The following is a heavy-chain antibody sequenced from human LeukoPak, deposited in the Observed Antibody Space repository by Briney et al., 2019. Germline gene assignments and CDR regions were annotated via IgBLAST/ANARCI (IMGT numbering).Heavy chain of an antibody. D-gene: IGHD6-19*01. CDR1: GFTVIINY. V-gene: IGHV3-53*01. CDR2: IYSGGGT. J-gene: IGHJ4*02. Sequence: PGGSLRLSCAASGFTVIINYMTWVRQAPGKGLEWVSVIYSGGGTYYADSVKGRFTISRDNSKNTLYLQMNSLRAEDTAVYYCARDNGRSSGWYYYLEYWGQGTLVTVSS. CDR3: ARDNGRSSGWYYYLEY.